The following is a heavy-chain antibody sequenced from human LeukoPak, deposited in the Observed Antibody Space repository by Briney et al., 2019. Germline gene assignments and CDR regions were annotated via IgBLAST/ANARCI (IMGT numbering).Heavy chain of an antibody. CDR3: ARGRGDSRGTSFDY. Sequence: KPSETLSLTCTVSGGSVSSGSYYWSWIRQPPGKGLEWIGYIYYSGSTNYNPSLKSRVTISVDTSKNQFSLKLSSVTAADTAVYYCARGRGDSRGTSFDYWGQGTLVTVSS. CDR2: IYYSGST. CDR1: GGSVSSGSYY. D-gene: IGHD3-22*01. J-gene: IGHJ4*02. V-gene: IGHV4-61*01.